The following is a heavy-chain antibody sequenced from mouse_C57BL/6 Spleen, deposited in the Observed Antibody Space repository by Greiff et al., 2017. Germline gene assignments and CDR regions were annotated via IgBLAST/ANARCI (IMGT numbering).Heavy chain of an antibody. D-gene: IGHD2-2*01. CDR2: FYPGSGSI. V-gene: IGHV1-62-2*01. J-gene: IGHJ4*01. CDR3: ARHGYGYDKGYYAMDY. Sequence: QVQLQQSGAELVKPGASVKLSCKASGYTFTEYTIHWVKQRSEQGLEWLGWFYPGSGSIKYNEKFKDKATLTADKSSSTVYMELSRLTSEDSAVYFCARHGYGYDKGYYAMDYWGQGTSVTVSS. CDR1: GYTFTEYT.